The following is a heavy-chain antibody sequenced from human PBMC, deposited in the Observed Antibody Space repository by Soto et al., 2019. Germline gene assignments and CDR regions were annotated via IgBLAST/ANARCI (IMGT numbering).Heavy chain of an antibody. CDR3: TSRLAGENHLDNWFDP. Sequence: GGSLRLSCAASGFTFSGSAMHWVRQASGKGLEWVGRIRSKANSYATAYAASVKGRFTISRDDSKNTAYLQMNSLKTENTAVYYCTSRLAGENHLDNWFDPWGQGTLVTVSS. CDR1: GFTFSGSA. CDR2: IRSKANSYAT. J-gene: IGHJ5*02. D-gene: IGHD3-10*01. V-gene: IGHV3-73*01.